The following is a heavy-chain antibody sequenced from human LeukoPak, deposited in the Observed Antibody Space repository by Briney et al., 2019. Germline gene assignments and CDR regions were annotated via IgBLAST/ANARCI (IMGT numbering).Heavy chain of an antibody. V-gene: IGHV4-38-2*02. CDR3: ARGYYDFWSGPQSYMDV. D-gene: IGHD3-3*01. Sequence: SETLSLTCTVSGYSISSGYYWGWIRQPPGKGLEWIGSIYHSGSTYYNPSLKSRVTISVDTSKNQFSLKLSSVTAADTAVYYCARGYYDFWSGPQSYMDVWGKGTTVTVSS. J-gene: IGHJ6*03. CDR1: GYSISSGYY. CDR2: IYHSGST.